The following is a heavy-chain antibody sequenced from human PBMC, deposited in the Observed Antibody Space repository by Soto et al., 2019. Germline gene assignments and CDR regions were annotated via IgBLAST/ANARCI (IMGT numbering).Heavy chain of an antibody. J-gene: IGHJ4*02. CDR2: ISYSGST. D-gene: IGHD4-17*01. CDR1: GSSISSYY. V-gene: IGHV4-59*08. CDR3: ARHYSGDPLDY. Sequence: PSETLSLTCSVSGSSISSYYWSWIRQPPGKGLEWIGYISYSGSTNYNPSLKSRVTTSADTSKNQFSLKLISVTAADTAVYYCARHYSGDPLDYWGQGTLVTVSS.